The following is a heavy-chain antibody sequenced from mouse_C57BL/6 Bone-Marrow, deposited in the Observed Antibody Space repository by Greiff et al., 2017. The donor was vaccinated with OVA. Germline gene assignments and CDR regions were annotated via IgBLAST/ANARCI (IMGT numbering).Heavy chain of an antibody. V-gene: IGHV5-6*01. CDR3: ARLLLYYYAMDY. CDR1: GFTFSSYG. CDR2: ISSGGSYT. Sequence: EVKVVESGGDLVKPGGSLKLSCAASGFTFSSYGMSWVRQTPDKRLEWVATISSGGSYTYYPDSVKGRFTISRDNAKNTLYLQMSSLKSEDTAMYYCARLLLYYYAMDYWGQGNSVTVSS. J-gene: IGHJ4*01. D-gene: IGHD1-1*01.